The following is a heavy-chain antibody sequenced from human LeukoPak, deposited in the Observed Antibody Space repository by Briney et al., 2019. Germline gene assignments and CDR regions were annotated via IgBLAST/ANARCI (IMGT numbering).Heavy chain of an antibody. CDR2: INPNSGGT. D-gene: IGHD3-10*01. CDR1: GYTFTGYY. Sequence: ASVKGSCKASGYTFTGYYMHWVRQAPGQGLEWMGWINPNSGGTNYAQKFQGRVTMTRDTSISTAYMELSRLRSDDTAVYYCARVELLCFGELQQQPFDYWGQGTLVTVSS. V-gene: IGHV1-2*02. J-gene: IGHJ4*02. CDR3: ARVELLCFGELQQQPFDY.